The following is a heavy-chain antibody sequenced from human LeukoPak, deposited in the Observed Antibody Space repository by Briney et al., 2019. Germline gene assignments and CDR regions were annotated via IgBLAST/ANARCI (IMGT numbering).Heavy chain of an antibody. CDR2: IHYSGST. D-gene: IGHD1-1*01. J-gene: IGHJ6*03. CDR3: ARGSYQYKYYYYYYYMDV. Sequence: SETLSLTCTVSGGSISSYYWSWIRQPPGKGLEWIGYIHYSGSTNYNPSLKSRVTISVDTSKNQFSLKLSSVTAADTAVYYCARGSYQYKYYYYYYYMDVWGKGTTVTVSS. V-gene: IGHV4-59*01. CDR1: GGSISSYY.